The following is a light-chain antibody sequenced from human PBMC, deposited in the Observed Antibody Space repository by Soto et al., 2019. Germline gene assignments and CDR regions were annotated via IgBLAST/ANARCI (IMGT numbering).Light chain of an antibody. J-gene: IGKJ4*01. Sequence: IQVTQSPSSLSASVGDRITITCRASQGMSTYLAWYQQKPGKAPKLLIYAAYTLQSGVPSRFSGGGSGTDFTLTISSLQPEDFAIYYCHQLNRYPTFGGGTKVEIK. V-gene: IGKV1-9*01. CDR2: AAY. CDR1: QGMSTY. CDR3: HQLNRYPT.